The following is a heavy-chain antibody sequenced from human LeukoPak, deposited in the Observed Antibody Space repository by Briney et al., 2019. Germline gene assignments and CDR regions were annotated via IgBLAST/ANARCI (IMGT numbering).Heavy chain of an antibody. CDR1: GFTFSSYW. J-gene: IGHJ6*03. V-gene: IGHV3-7*01. CDR3: ARVRGGYCSGDSCYSWGYYYYMDV. Sequence: PGGSLRLSCAASGFTFSSYWMSWVRQAPGKGLEWVANIKQDGSEKYYVDSVKGRFTISRDNAKNSLYLQTNSLRAEDTAVYYCARVRGGYCSGDSCYSWGYYYYMDVWGKGTTVTVSS. D-gene: IGHD2-15*01. CDR2: IKQDGSEK.